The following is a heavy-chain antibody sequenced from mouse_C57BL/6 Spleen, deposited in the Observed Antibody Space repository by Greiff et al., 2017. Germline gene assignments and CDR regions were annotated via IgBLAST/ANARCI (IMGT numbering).Heavy chain of an antibody. V-gene: IGHV1-15*01. CDR2: IVPETGGT. CDR1: GYTFPDYE. CDR3: TRDCSGAAY. Sequence: QVQLQQPGAELVRPGASVTLSCKASGYTFPDYEIHWVKKTPVHGLEWIGAIVPETGGTASNQKFKGKAILTADKSSCTAYMELRSLTSAASAVYYCTRDCSGAAYWGQGTLVTVSA. D-gene: IGHD3-2*02. J-gene: IGHJ3*01.